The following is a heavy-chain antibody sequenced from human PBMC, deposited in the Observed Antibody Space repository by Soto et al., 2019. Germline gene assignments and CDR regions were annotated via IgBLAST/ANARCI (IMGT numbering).Heavy chain of an antibody. Sequence: GGSLRLSCAASGFTFSSYAMSWVRQAPGKGLEWVSGISGSGGSTYYADSVKGRFTISRDNSKNTLYLQMNSLRAEDTAVYYCAKAGPPGILRFLEWSPTRWFGYWGQGTLVTVSS. V-gene: IGHV3-23*01. CDR1: GFTFSSYA. CDR3: AKAGPPGILRFLEWSPTRWFGY. J-gene: IGHJ4*02. CDR2: ISGSGGST. D-gene: IGHD3-3*01.